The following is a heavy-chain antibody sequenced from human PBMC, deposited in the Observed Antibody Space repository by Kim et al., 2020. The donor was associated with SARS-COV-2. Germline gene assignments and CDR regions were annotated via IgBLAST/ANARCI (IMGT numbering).Heavy chain of an antibody. Sequence: SETLSLTCTVSGGSISSYYWSWIRQPPGKGLEWIGYIYYSGSTNYNPSLKSRVTISVDTSKNQFSLKLSSVTAADTAVYYCARGSPYMEWLRFGGGLRFDPWGQGTLVTVSS. CDR2: IYYSGST. J-gene: IGHJ5*02. D-gene: IGHD5-12*01. V-gene: IGHV4-59*01. CDR1: GGSISSYY. CDR3: ARGSPYMEWLRFGGGLRFDP.